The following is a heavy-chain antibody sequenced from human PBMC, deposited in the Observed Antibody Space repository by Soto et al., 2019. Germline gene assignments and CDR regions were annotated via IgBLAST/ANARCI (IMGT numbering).Heavy chain of an antibody. V-gene: IGHV1-69*06. Sequence: QVQLVQSGAEVKKPGSSVKVSCKASGGTFSSYAISWVRQAPGQGLEWMGGTIPIFGTANYAQKFQGRVTITADKSTSTAYMGLSSLRSEDTAVYYCARFGQLAPYNWLDPWGQGTLVTVSS. J-gene: IGHJ5*02. CDR3: ARFGQLAPYNWLDP. CDR1: GGTFSSYA. CDR2: TIPIFGTA. D-gene: IGHD6-6*01.